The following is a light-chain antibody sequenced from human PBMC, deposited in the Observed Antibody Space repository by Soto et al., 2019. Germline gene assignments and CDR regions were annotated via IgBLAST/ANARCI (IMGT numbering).Light chain of an antibody. CDR1: SSDVGAYSY. CDR2: EVT. J-gene: IGLJ1*01. Sequence: QSVLTQPASVSGSPGQSITISCTGTSSDVGAYSYLSWYQQHPGKAPKVIIYEVTNRPSGVPSRFSGSKSGNTASLTIYGLQAEDEADYYCSSYTNTDSYVFGTGTKVTVL. CDR3: SSYTNTDSYV. V-gene: IGLV2-14*01.